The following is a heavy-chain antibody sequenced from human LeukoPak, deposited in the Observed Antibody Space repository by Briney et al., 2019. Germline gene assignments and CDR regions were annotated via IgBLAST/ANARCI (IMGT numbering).Heavy chain of an antibody. CDR3: ARLHSQDYFDY. CDR1: GGSISSSSYY. J-gene: IGHJ4*02. D-gene: IGHD6-13*01. CDR2: ISYSGST. Sequence: SETLSLTCTVSGGSISSSSYYWGWIRQPPGKGLEWIGIISYSGSTYSNPSLKSRVTISVDTSKNQFSLKLSSVTAADTAVYYCARLHSQDYFDYWGQGTLVTVSS. V-gene: IGHV4-39*01.